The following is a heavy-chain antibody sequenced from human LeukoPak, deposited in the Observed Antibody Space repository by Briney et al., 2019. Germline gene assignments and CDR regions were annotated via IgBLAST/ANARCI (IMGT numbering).Heavy chain of an antibody. CDR3: ALNSYESSGFDAFDI. D-gene: IGHD3-22*01. J-gene: IGHJ3*02. V-gene: IGHV1-2*02. Sequence: ASVKVSCKASGYTFTGFYMHWVRQAPGHGLEWIGWINPYSGGTNYAQKFQGRVTLTRDTSITTAYMELSRLTSDDTAVYYCALNSYESSGFDAFDIWGRGTMVTVSS. CDR2: INPYSGGT. CDR1: GYTFTGFY.